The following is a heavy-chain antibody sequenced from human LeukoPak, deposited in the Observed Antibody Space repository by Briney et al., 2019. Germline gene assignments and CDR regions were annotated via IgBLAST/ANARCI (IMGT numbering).Heavy chain of an antibody. D-gene: IGHD3-9*01. CDR3: ARATGPNWFDP. J-gene: IGHJ5*02. Sequence: GGSLRLSCAVSGLTFSDYYMSWIRQAPGKGLEWVSFISTSGSNIYYADSVKGRFTISRDNAKNTLYLQMNSLRTEDTAVYYCARATGPNWFDPWGQGTLVTVSS. CDR2: ISTSGSNI. V-gene: IGHV3-11*04. CDR1: GLTFSDYY.